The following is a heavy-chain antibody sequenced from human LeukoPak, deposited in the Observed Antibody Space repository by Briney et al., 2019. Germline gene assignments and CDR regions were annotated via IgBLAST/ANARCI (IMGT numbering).Heavy chain of an antibody. J-gene: IGHJ4*02. D-gene: IGHD5-24*01. CDR1: GGSISSSSYY. Sequence: SETLSLTCTVSGGSISSSSYYWGWIRQPPGKGLEWIGSIYYSGSTNYNPSLKSRVTISVDTSKNQFSLKLSSVTAADTAVYYCARVPVEMATTVFDYWGQGTLVTVSS. V-gene: IGHV4-39*07. CDR3: ARVPVEMATTVFDY. CDR2: IYYSGST.